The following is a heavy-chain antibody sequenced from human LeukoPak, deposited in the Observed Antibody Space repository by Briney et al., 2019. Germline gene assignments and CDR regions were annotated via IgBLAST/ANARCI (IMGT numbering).Heavy chain of an antibody. D-gene: IGHD3-3*01. CDR2: INWNGGST. CDR3: ARGNYDFWSGHRYYYYYYMDV. Sequence: GGSLRLSCAASGFTFDDYGMSWVRQAPGKGLEWVSGINWNGGSTGYADSVKGRFTISRDNAKNSLYLQMNSLRAEDTALYYCARGNYDFWSGHRYYYYYYMDVWGKGTTVTVSS. V-gene: IGHV3-20*04. CDR1: GFTFDDYG. J-gene: IGHJ6*03.